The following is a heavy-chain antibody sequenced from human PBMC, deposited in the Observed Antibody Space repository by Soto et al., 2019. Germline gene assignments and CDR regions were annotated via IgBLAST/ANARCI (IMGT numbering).Heavy chain of an antibody. CDR3: ARVAVRGVILDY. CDR1: GGSISSGDYY. V-gene: IGHV4-30-4*01. D-gene: IGHD3-10*01. CDR2: IYYSGST. J-gene: IGHJ4*02. Sequence: PSETLSLTCTVSGGSISSGDYYWSWIRQPPGEGLEWIGYIYYSGSTYYNPSLKSRVTISVDTSKNQFSLKLSSVTAADTAVYYCARVAVRGVILDYWGQGTLVTVSS.